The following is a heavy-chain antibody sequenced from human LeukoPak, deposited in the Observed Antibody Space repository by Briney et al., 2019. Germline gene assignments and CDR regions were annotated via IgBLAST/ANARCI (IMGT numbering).Heavy chain of an antibody. CDR3: ARDVEGLYYDSSGYPSDY. D-gene: IGHD3-22*01. Sequence: ASVKVSCKASGYTFTGYYMHWVRQAPGQGLEWMGWINPNSGGTNYAQKFQGRVTMTRDTSISTAYMELSRLRSEDTAVYYCARDVEGLYYDSSGYPSDYWGQGTLVTVSS. CDR1: GYTFTGYY. J-gene: IGHJ4*02. CDR2: INPNSGGT. V-gene: IGHV1-2*02.